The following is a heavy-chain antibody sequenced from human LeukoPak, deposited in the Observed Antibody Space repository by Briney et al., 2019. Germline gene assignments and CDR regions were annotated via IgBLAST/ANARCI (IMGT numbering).Heavy chain of an antibody. D-gene: IGHD1-26*01. J-gene: IGHJ4*02. CDR2: IYHSGST. Sequence: SETLPLTCTVSGGSISSYYWGWIRQPPGKGLEWIGSIYHSGSTYYNPSLKSRVTISVDTSKNQFSLKLSSVTAADTAVYYCASPIVGATTEDYWGQGTLVTVSS. V-gene: IGHV4-38-2*02. CDR3: ASPIVGATTEDY. CDR1: GGSISSYY.